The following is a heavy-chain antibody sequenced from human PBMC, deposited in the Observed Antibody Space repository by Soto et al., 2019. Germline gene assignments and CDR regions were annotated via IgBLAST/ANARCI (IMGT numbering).Heavy chain of an antibody. D-gene: IGHD6-13*01. Sequence: EASVKVSCKASGYTFTSYGIHWVRQVPGQRLEWMGWINAANGDTKYSPKFQGRVTITRDTSASTAYMELSSLRSEDTAVYYCVRRHVSATGIDWFDPWGQGTLVTVSS. CDR1: GYTFTSYG. CDR2: INAANGDT. CDR3: VRRHVSATGIDWFDP. V-gene: IGHV1-3*01. J-gene: IGHJ5*02.